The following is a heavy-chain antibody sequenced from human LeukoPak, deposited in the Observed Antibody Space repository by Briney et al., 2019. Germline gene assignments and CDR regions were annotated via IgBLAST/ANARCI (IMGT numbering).Heavy chain of an antibody. CDR3: ARGGRMRIVGAAGRTGFDA. D-gene: IGHD6-13*01. CDR2: IGSSGSPI. Sequence: GGSLRLSCGASGFIFSDYYMSWIRQAPGKGLEWVSYIGSSGSPIYYADSVKGRFTISRDNAKNSPYLQMNSLRAEDRAIYYCARGGRMRIVGAAGRTGFDAWGQGTLVTV. CDR1: GFIFSDYY. V-gene: IGHV3-11*04. J-gene: IGHJ5*02.